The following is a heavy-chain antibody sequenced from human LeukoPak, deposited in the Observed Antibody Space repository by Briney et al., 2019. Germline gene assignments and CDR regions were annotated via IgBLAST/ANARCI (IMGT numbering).Heavy chain of an antibody. CDR1: GGPISNYY. J-gene: IGHJ4*02. CDR3: ARGVYIAAAQYGY. CDR2: IYYSGTT. D-gene: IGHD6-13*01. Sequence: SETLSLTCTVSGGPISNYYWSWIRQPPGKGLEWIGYIYYSGTTNYNPSLKSRVTISVDTSKNQFSLKLNSVTAADTAVYYCARGVYIAAAQYGYWGQGTLVTVSS. V-gene: IGHV4-59*01.